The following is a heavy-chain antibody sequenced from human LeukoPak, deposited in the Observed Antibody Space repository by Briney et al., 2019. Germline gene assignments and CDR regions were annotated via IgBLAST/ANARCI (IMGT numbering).Heavy chain of an antibody. CDR3: AELGITMIGGV. J-gene: IGHJ6*04. V-gene: IGHV3-48*04. D-gene: IGHD3-10*02. CDR1: GFTFSSYS. CDR2: ISSSGSTI. Sequence: GGSLRLSSAASGFTFSSYSMNWVRQAPGKGLEWVSYISSSGSTIYYADSVKGRFTISRDNAKNSLYLQMNSLRAEDTAVYYCAELGITMIGGVWGKGTTVTISS.